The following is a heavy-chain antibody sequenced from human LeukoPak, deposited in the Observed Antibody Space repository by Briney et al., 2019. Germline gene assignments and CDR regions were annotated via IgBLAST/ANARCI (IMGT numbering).Heavy chain of an antibody. CDR3: ARALGYCSSNSCYGGDY. J-gene: IGHJ4*02. CDR2: ISSSGSTI. V-gene: IGHV3-11*01. CDR1: GFTFSDYY. D-gene: IGHD2-2*01. Sequence: GGSLRLSCAASGFTFSDYYMSWIRQAPGKGLEWVSYISSSGSTIYYADSVKGRFTISRDNAKNSLYLQMNSLRAEDTAVYYCARALGYCSSNSCYGGDYWGQGTLVTVSS.